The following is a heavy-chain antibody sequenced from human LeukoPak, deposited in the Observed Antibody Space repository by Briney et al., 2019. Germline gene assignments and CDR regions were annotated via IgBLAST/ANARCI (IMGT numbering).Heavy chain of an antibody. CDR3: AREQGMATIDY. CDR1: GFTFSSYG. Sequence: GGTLRLSCAASGFTFSSYGMSWVRQAPGKGLEWVSSISSKSNYIYYAASLKGRFTISRDNAKNSLYLQMNSLRAEDTAVYYCAREQGMATIDYWGQGTLATVSS. V-gene: IGHV3-21*01. J-gene: IGHJ4*02. D-gene: IGHD5-24*01. CDR2: ISSKSNYI.